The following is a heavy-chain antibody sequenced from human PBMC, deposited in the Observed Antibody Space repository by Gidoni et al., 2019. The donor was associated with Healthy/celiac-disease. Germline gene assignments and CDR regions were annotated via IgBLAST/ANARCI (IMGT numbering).Heavy chain of an antibody. J-gene: IGHJ3*02. V-gene: IGHV3-74*01. Sequence: EVQLVESGGGLVQPGGSLRLSCAASGFTFSSYWMHWVRQAPGKGLVWVSRINSDGSSTSYADSVKGRFTIARDNAKNTLYLQMNSLRAEDTAVYYCARETAPPNDAFDIWGQGTMVTVSS. CDR2: INSDGSST. CDR1: GFTFSSYW. D-gene: IGHD5-18*01. CDR3: ARETAPPNDAFDI.